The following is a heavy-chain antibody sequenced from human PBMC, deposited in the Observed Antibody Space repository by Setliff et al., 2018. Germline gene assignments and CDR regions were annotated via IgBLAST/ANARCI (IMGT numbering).Heavy chain of an antibody. J-gene: IGHJ4*02. D-gene: IGHD4-17*01. CDR1: GFRISFREYW. CDR3: ARTSTVTRNPLFDY. V-gene: IGHV3-74*01. CDR2: IDKDGSST. Sequence: PGGSLRLSCAASGFRISFREYWMFWVRQAPGKGLEWVARIDKDGSSTVYADSVKGRFTISRDNVKKMLYLQMNSLRAEDTAVYYCARTSTVTRNPLFDYWGQGTLVTVSS.